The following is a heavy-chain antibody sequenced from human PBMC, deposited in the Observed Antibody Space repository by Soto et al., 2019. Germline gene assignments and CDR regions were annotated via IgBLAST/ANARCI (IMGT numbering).Heavy chain of an antibody. J-gene: IGHJ4*02. CDR3: TTEQWLDGDFDY. D-gene: IGHD6-19*01. Sequence: GGSLRLSCAASGFTFSNAWMSWVRQAPGKGLEWVGRIKSKTDGGTTDYAAPVKGRFTISRDDSKNTLYLQMNSLKTEDTAVYYCTTEQWLDGDFDYWGQGTLVTVSS. CDR1: GFTFSNAW. V-gene: IGHV3-15*01. CDR2: IKSKTDGGTT.